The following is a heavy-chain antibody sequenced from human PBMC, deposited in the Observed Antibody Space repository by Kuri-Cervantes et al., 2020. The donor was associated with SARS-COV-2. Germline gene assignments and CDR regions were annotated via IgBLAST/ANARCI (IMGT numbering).Heavy chain of an antibody. D-gene: IGHD2-2*01. CDR1: GGSISSGDYY. J-gene: IGHJ6*03. V-gene: IGHV4-30-4*08. CDR3: AGSSKYYYYMDV. CDR2: IYYSGST. Sequence: LRLSCTVSGGSISSGDYYWSWIRQPPGKGLEWIGYIYYSGSTYYNPSLKSRVTISVDTSKNQFSLKLSSVTAADTAVYYCAGSSKYYYYMDVWGKGTTVTVSS.